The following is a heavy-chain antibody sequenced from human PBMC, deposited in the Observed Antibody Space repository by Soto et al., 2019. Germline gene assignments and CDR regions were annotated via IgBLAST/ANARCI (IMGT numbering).Heavy chain of an antibody. J-gene: IGHJ6*03. CDR1: GFTFSSYG. CDR2: ISYDGSNK. CDR3: AKDLSPQVPGGGNYYYYYMDV. V-gene: IGHV3-30*18. Sequence: GGSLRLSCAASGFTFSSYGMHWVRQAPGKGLEWVAVISYDGSNKYYADSVKGRFTISRDNSKNTLYLQMNSLRAEDTAVYYCAKDLSPQVPGGGNYYYYYMDVWGKGTTVTVSS.